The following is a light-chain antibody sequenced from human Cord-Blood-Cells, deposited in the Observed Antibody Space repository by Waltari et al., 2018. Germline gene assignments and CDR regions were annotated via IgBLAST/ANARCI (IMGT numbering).Light chain of an antibody. CDR2: GAS. CDR1: QSVSSN. V-gene: IGKV3-15*01. Sequence: EIVMTQSPATLSLSTGERATLSGRASQSVSSNLAWYQQKPSQAPSLLIYGASTTATGIPARFSGSGSGTEFTLTISSLQSEDFAVYYCQQYNNWPPWTFGQGTKVESK. CDR3: QQYNNWPPWT. J-gene: IGKJ1*01.